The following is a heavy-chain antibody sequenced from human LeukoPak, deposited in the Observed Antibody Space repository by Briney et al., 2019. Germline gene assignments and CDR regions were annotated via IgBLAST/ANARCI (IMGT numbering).Heavy chain of an antibody. V-gene: IGHV3-30-3*01. D-gene: IGHD6-13*01. CDR2: ISYDGSNK. J-gene: IGHJ4*02. Sequence: PGRSLRLSCAASGFTFSSYAMHWLRQAPGKGLEWVAVISYDGSNKYYADSVKGRFTISRDNSKNTLYLQMNSLRAKDTAVYYCARDSAYSTVDYWGQGTLVTVSS. CDR1: GFTFSSYA. CDR3: ARDSAYSTVDY.